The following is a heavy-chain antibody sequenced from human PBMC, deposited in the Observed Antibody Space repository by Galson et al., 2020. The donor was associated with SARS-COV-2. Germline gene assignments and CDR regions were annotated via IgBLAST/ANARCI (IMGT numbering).Heavy chain of an antibody. CDR3: ARERMAGTGYNYFDY. J-gene: IGHJ4*02. Sequence: GGSLRLSCAASGFTVQTNGMHWIRQTPGRGLEWLTYLQYNGRETYYADSVRGRFTISRDSSKNTLYLQMNSLRAEDSAVYFCARERMAGTGYNYFDYWGQGTLVTVSS. D-gene: IGHD6-19*01. CDR2: LQYNGRET. V-gene: IGHV3-30*02. CDR1: GFTVQTNG.